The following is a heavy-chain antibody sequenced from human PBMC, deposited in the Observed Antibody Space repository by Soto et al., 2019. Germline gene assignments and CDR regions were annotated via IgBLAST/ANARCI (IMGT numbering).Heavy chain of an antibody. J-gene: IGHJ4*02. D-gene: IGHD2-21*01. V-gene: IGHV3-23*01. CDR1: GFTFSSYA. Sequence: VQLLESGGGLVQPGGSLRLSCAASGFTFSSYAMSWVRQAPGKGLEWVSAISGSGGSTYYADSVKGRFTISRDNSKNTLYLQMNSLRAEDTAVYYCAKFACGGDCYSGYYLDSWGQGTLVTVSS. CDR2: ISGSGGST. CDR3: AKFACGGDCYSGYYLDS.